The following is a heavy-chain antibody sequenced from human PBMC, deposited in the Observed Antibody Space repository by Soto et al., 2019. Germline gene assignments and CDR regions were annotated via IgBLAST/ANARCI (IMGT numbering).Heavy chain of an antibody. Sequence: GGSLRLSCAASGFTLCCYAMDWVRQAPGKGLEYVSGISSNGVGTYYANSVQGRFTISRDNSKNTVYLQMGSLRPEDMAVYYCARRARPDFYYMDVWGKGTTVTVSS. CDR1: GFTLCCYA. CDR3: ARRARPDFYYMDV. V-gene: IGHV3-64*01. J-gene: IGHJ6*03. CDR2: ISSNGVGT. D-gene: IGHD6-6*01.